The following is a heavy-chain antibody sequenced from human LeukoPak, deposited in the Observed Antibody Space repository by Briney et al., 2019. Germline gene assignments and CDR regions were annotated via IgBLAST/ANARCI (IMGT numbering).Heavy chain of an antibody. D-gene: IGHD3-22*01. J-gene: IGHJ4*02. CDR3: ARFTHEYYYDSSGYYY. Sequence: GGSLRLSCAASGFTFSSYWMHWVRQAPGKGLVWVSRINSDGSSTSYADSVKGRFTISRDNAKNTLYLQMNSLRAEDTAVYYCARFTHEYYYDSSGYYYWGQGTPVTVSS. CDR2: INSDGSST. CDR1: GFTFSSYW. V-gene: IGHV3-74*01.